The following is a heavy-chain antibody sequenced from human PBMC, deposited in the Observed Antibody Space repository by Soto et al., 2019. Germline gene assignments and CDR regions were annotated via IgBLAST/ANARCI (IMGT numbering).Heavy chain of an antibody. CDR3: AKIVVVTYRSDAFDI. J-gene: IGHJ3*02. Sequence: PGGSLRLSCAASGFTFSSYAMHWVRQAPGKGLEWVAVISYDGSNKYYADSVKGRFTISRDNSKNTLYLQMNSLRAEDTAVYYCAKIVVVTYRSDAFDIWGQGTMVTVSS. CDR1: GFTFSSYA. D-gene: IGHD3-22*01. V-gene: IGHV3-30-3*01. CDR2: ISYDGSNK.